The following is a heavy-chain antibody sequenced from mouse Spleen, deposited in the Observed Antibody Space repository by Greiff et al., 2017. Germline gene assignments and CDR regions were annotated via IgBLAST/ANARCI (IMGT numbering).Heavy chain of an antibody. CDR1: GFNIKDDY. V-gene: IGHV14-4*01. CDR3: TTWLGYLSYYAMDY. D-gene: IGHD2-2*01. J-gene: IGHJ4*01. Sequence: EVQLQQSGAELVRPGASVKLSCTASGFNIKDDYMHWVKQRPEQGLEWIGWIDPENGDTEYASKFQGKATITADTSSNTAYLQLSSLTSEDTAVYYCTTWLGYLSYYAMDYWGQGTSVTVSS. CDR2: IDPENGDT.